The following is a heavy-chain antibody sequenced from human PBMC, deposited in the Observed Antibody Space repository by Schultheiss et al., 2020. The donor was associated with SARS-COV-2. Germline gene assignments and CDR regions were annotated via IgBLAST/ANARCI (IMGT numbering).Heavy chain of an antibody. CDR1: GYTFTGYY. J-gene: IGHJ6*02. CDR3: AREGEVGASPYYYYGMDV. V-gene: IGHV1-2*04. CDR2: INPNSGGT. D-gene: IGHD1-26*01. Sequence: ASVKVSCKASGYTFTGYYMHWVRQAPGQGLEWMGWINPNSGGTNYAQKFQGWVTMTRDTSISTAYMELSRLRSDDTAVYYCAREGEVGASPYYYYGMDVWGQGTTATVSS.